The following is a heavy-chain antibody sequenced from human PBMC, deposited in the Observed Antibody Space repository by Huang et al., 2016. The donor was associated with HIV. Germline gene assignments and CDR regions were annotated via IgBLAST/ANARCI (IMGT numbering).Heavy chain of an antibody. CDR2: ISNDESRK. J-gene: IGHJ4*02. CDR3: AKPSGDYEFFDF. Sequence: QVHLEESGGGVVQPGRPLRLSCTASGFMFSTFGIDWVRQAPGKRLEWVAGISNDESRKYYVDSVKGRFTISRDNSKNIVYLQMNSLRPEDTAVYYCAKPSGDYEFFDFWGQGTVVTVSS. CDR1: GFMFSTFG. V-gene: IGHV3-30*18. D-gene: IGHD4-17*01.